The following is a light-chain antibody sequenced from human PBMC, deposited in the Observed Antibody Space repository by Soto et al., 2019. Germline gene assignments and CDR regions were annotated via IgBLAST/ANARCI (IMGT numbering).Light chain of an antibody. Sequence: DIQMTQSPSTLSASVGARVTITCRASQSISSWLAWYQQKPGKAPKLLIYDASSLESGVPSRFSGSGSGTEFTLTISSLQPDDFATYYCQQYNSYPWTFGQGTKVELK. CDR3: QQYNSYPWT. CDR2: DAS. V-gene: IGKV1-5*01. J-gene: IGKJ1*01. CDR1: QSISSW.